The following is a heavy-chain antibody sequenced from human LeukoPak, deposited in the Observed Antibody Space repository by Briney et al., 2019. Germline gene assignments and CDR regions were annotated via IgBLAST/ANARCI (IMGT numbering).Heavy chain of an antibody. CDR1: GGSISSYY. CDR2: IYYSGST. Sequence: SETLSLTCTVSGGSISSYYWSWIRQPPGKGLEWIGYIYYSGSTNYNPYLKSRVTISVDTSKNEFSLKLSSVTAADTAVYYCARGRITLIVATPLDAFDIWGQGAMVTVSS. D-gene: IGHD3-22*01. CDR3: ARGRITLIVATPLDAFDI. V-gene: IGHV4-59*01. J-gene: IGHJ3*02.